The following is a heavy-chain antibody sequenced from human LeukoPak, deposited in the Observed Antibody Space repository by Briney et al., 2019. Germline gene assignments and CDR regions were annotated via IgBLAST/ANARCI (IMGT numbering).Heavy chain of an antibody. CDR2: IYYSGST. CDR3: ARWRGYYTAVDVFDI. D-gene: IGHD3-22*01. CDR1: GDSIIRYY. J-gene: IGHJ3*02. Sequence: NPSETLSLTCTVSGDSIIRYYWNWIRQPPGKGLEWIGSIYYSGSTNYNPSLKSRVTISVDTSKNQFSLKLSSVTAADTAVYYCARWRGYYTAVDVFDIWGHGTMVTVSS. V-gene: IGHV4-59*08.